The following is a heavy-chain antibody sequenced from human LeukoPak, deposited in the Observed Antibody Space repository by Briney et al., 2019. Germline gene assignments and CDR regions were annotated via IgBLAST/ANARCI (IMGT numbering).Heavy chain of an antibody. J-gene: IGHJ4*02. CDR1: GYTFTSYD. V-gene: IGHV1-8*01. D-gene: IGHD4-23*01. CDR2: MNPNSGNT. CDR3: ARDYGGNSDFDY. Sequence: ASVKVSCKSSGYTFTSYDINWVRQATGQGLEWMGWMNPNSGNTGYAQKFQGRVTMTRNTSISTAYMELSSLRSEDTAVYYCARDYGGNSDFDYWGQGTLGTVSS.